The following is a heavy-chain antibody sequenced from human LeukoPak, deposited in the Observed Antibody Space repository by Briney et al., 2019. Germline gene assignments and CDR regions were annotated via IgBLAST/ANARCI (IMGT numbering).Heavy chain of an antibody. CDR1: GGTFSSYA. CDR3: ARGSGYEPGLDWFDP. V-gene: IGHV1-69*05. CDR2: IIPIFGTA. D-gene: IGHD5-12*01. Sequence: GASVKVSCKASGGTFSSYAISWVRQAPGQGLEWMGGIIPIFGTANYAQKFQGRVTITTDESTSTAYMELSGLRSEDTAVYYCARGSGYEPGLDWFDPWGQGTLVTVSS. J-gene: IGHJ5*02.